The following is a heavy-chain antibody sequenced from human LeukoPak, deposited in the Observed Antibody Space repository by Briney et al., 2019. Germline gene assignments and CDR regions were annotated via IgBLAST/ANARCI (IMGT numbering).Heavy chain of an antibody. D-gene: IGHD1-26*01. V-gene: IGHV3-30*02. CDR2: IRFDGSHK. CDR3: AKDHGWELDGSGQYYIYYCMDV. Sequence: GGSLRLSCAASGFTFSSYGMHWVRKAPGKGLEWVAFIRFDGSHKSYADSVKGRFTISRDYSKNTLYLQMNTLRAEDTAVYYCAKDHGWELDGSGQYYIYYCMDVWGKGTTVTISS. CDR1: GFTFSSYG. J-gene: IGHJ6*03.